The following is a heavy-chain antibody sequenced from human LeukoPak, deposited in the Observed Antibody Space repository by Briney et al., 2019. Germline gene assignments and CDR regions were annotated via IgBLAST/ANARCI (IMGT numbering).Heavy chain of an antibody. CDR2: ISSSGRTT. D-gene: IGHD2-2*02. CDR3: VTRYSPQDIDY. J-gene: IGHJ4*02. Sequence: QPGGSLRLSCAASGFIFSTYSMNWVRQAPGEGLEWVSYISSSGRTTYYADSVKGRFTISRDNDKKSLFLQMNSLRDEDTAVYYCVTRYSPQDIDYWGQGTLVTVSS. CDR1: GFIFSTYS. V-gene: IGHV3-48*02.